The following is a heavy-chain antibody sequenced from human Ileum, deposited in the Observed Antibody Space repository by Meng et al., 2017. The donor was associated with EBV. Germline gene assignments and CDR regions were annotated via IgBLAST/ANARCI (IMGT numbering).Heavy chain of an antibody. CDR2: IYWDDDK. D-gene: IGHD5-24*01. Sequence: QITGTESGPPLVKPPPNVTMTCTLVEFSLSTSGLGVAWYRQPPGKALEWLALIYWDDDKRYSPSLKSRLTITKDTSKNQVVLTMTNMDPVDTATYYCAHSDPLEMATCFDYWGQGTLVTVSS. CDR1: EFSLSTSGLG. J-gene: IGHJ4*02. V-gene: IGHV2-5*02. CDR3: AHSDPLEMATCFDY.